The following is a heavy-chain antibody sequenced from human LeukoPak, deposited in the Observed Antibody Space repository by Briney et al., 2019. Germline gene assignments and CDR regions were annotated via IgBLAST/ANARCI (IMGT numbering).Heavy chain of an antibody. Sequence: GGSLRLSCAASGFTFSSYEMNWVRQAPGKGLEGGSYISRSGSTIYYADSVKGRFTISRDNAKNYLYLQMHTLSAQDTLVYYCAREMATMVLDYWGQGTVVTVSS. CDR2: ISRSGSTI. CDR1: GFTFSSYE. D-gene: IGHD5-24*01. V-gene: IGHV3-48*03. J-gene: IGHJ4*02. CDR3: AREMATMVLDY.